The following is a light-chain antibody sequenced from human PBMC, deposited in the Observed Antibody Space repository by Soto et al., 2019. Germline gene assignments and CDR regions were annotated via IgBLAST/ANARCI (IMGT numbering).Light chain of an antibody. J-gene: IGLJ2*01. CDR1: SSDIGAYNR. CDR3: SSYTSSNTLI. CDR2: EVR. Sequence: QSALTQPPSVSGCPGQSVTISCTGTSSDIGAYNRVSWYQQPPGTAPKLMIYEVRDRTSGVPDRFSASKSGNTASLTISGLQAEDEADYYCSSYTSSNTLIFGGGTKLTVL. V-gene: IGLV2-18*02.